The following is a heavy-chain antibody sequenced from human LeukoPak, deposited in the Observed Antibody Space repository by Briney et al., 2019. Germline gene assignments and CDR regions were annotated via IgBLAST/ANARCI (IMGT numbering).Heavy chain of an antibody. CDR2: ISSSSYI. J-gene: IGHJ4*02. CDR1: GFTFSSYS. CDR3: ARDWTAAVHSY. V-gene: IGHV3-21*01. Sequence: PGGSLRLSCAASGFTFSSYSMNWVRQAPGKGLEWVSSISSSSYIYYADSVKGRFTISRDNAKNSLYLQMNSLRAEDTAVYYCARDWTAAVHSYWGQGTLVTVSS. D-gene: IGHD6-13*01.